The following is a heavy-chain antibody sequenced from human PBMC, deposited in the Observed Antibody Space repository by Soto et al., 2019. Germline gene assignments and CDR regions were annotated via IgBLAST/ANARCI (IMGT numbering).Heavy chain of an antibody. J-gene: IGHJ4*02. D-gene: IGHD5-12*01. CDR3: ARGGWLRTEDLDY. CDR2: IIPMFGTA. V-gene: IGHV1-69*05. CDR1: GGTFNSYA. Sequence: QVQLVQSGAEVKKPGSSVKVSCKASGGTFNSYAISWVRQAPGQGLEWMGGIIPMFGTANYAQNFQGRVTXTXDXXTSTAYMELSSLRSEDTAVYYCARGGWLRTEDLDYWGQGTLVTVSS.